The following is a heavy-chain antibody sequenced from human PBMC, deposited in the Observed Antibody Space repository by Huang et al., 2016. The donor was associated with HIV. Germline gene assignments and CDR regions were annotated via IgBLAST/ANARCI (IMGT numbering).Heavy chain of an antibody. CDR2: GNHKGST. D-gene: IGHD3-16*01. CDR1: GGSFSGYY. V-gene: IGHV4-34*01. CDR3: AREVMITFGGPFDP. J-gene: IGHJ5*02. Sequence: QVHLEQWGAGLLKPSETLSLTCAVYGGSFSGYYWNWIRQSPGKGLEWIGQGNHKGSTDYNASLKSRATILVDTSKNQFSLKLSSVTAADTAVYYCAREVMITFGGPFDPWGQGTLVTVSS.